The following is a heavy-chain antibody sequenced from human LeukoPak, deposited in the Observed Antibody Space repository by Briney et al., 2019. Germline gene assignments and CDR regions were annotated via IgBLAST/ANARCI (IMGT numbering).Heavy chain of an antibody. CDR3: AREVRGGDSWYFDL. CDR2: IHYSGNT. CDR1: GGSPSSSNYY. V-gene: IGHV4-39*07. D-gene: IGHD2-21*02. Sequence: SETLSLTCTVSGGSPSSSNYYWGWIRQPPGKGLEWIGGIHYSGNTYYNPSLKSRVTISVDTSKNQFSLKLSSVTAADTAVYYCAREVRGGDSWYFDLWGRGTLVTVSS. J-gene: IGHJ2*01.